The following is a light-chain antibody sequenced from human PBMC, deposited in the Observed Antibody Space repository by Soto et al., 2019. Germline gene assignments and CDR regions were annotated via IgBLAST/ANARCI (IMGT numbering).Light chain of an antibody. Sequence: QSVLTQPASVSGSPGQSITISCTGTSSDVGGYNFVSWYQQHPDKAPKLMIYDVTNRPSGVSNRFSGSKSGNTASLTISGLQAEDGADYYCSSYTSISTYVFGTGTKVTVL. CDR1: SSDVGGYNF. V-gene: IGLV2-14*01. CDR2: DVT. J-gene: IGLJ1*01. CDR3: SSYTSISTYV.